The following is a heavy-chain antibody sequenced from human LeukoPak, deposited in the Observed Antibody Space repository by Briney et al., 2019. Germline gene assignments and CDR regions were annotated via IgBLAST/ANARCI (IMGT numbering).Heavy chain of an antibody. CDR3: ASLGSLRGGYYWYYYYYMDV. Sequence: GGSLRLSCAASGFTFSNYWMSWVRQAPGKGLERVANIKEDGSEKYYVDSVKGRFTISRDNAKNSVYLQMNSLRAEDTAVYYCASLGSLRGGYYWYYYYYMDVWGKGTTVTVSS. CDR2: IKEDGSEK. CDR1: GFTFSNYW. D-gene: IGHD3-3*01. V-gene: IGHV3-7*01. J-gene: IGHJ6*03.